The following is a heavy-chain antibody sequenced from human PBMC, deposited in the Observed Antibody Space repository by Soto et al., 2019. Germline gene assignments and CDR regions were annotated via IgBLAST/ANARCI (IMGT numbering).Heavy chain of an antibody. D-gene: IGHD5-12*01. J-gene: IGHJ4*02. CDR1: GFTFINYS. CDR2: ISQDGDKE. Sequence: GSLRLSCAAPGFTFINYSMHWVRQAPAKGLEWVAVISQDGDKEYYADSVKGRFTISRDNSKNTLYLQLNSLRPEDTAVYYCAREWSVANPGYWGQGTQVTVSS. V-gene: IGHV3-30-3*01. CDR3: AREWSVANPGY.